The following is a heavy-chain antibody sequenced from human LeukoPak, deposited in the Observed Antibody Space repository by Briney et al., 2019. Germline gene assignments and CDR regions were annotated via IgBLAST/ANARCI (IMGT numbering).Heavy chain of an antibody. J-gene: IGHJ3*02. CDR3: ASQLGDASDI. CDR1: GFTFRSYS. V-gene: IGHV3-48*01. CDR2: ISSSGSTI. D-gene: IGHD6-13*01. Sequence: PGGSLRLSCAASGFTFRSYSMNWVRQAPGKGLEWVSYISSSGSTIYYADSVKGRFTISRDNGKNSLYLQMNSLRAEDTAVYYCASQLGDASDIWGQGTMVTVSS.